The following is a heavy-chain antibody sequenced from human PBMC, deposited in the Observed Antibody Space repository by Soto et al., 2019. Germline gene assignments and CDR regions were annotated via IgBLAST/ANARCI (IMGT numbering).Heavy chain of an antibody. D-gene: IGHD3-10*01. J-gene: IGHJ4*02. Sequence: QVQLVQSGAEVKKPGSSVKVSCKASGGIFSTYAISWLRQAPGQGLEWMGGIIPLFGTPNYAQRFQGRVTITADESTSTAYMELSRLRSDDTAVYYCARGRDDYGSGNYYNRIDFWGQRTLVTVSS. CDR1: GGIFSTYA. CDR3: ARGRDDYGSGNYYNRIDF. CDR2: IIPLFGTP. V-gene: IGHV1-69*01.